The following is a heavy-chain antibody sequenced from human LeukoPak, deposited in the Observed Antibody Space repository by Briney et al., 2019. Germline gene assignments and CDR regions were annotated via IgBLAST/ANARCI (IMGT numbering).Heavy chain of an antibody. V-gene: IGHV4-39*01. D-gene: IGHD3-10*01. Sequence: SETLSLTCTVSGGSISGSSYYWGWIRQPPGKGLEWIGNIYYSGSTYYNPSLKSRVTISVDTSKNQFSLKLSAVTAADTAVYYCASVRRGFGESSKYYSYYYMDVWGNGTTVTISS. CDR3: ASVRRGFGESSKYYSYYYMDV. J-gene: IGHJ6*03. CDR1: GGSISGSSYY. CDR2: IYYSGST.